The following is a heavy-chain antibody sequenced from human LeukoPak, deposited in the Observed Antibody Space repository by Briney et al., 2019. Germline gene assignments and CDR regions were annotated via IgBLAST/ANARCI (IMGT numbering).Heavy chain of an antibody. V-gene: IGHV1-69*13. CDR2: IIPIFGTA. D-gene: IGHD6-13*01. CDR3: ARVGLGYIDTYYFDY. Sequence: SVKVSCKASGGTFSSYAISWVRQAPGQGLEWMGGIIPIFGTAKYAQKFQGRVTITADESTTTAYMELSSLRSEDTAVYYCARVGLGYIDTYYFDYWGQGTLVTVSS. J-gene: IGHJ4*02. CDR1: GGTFSSYA.